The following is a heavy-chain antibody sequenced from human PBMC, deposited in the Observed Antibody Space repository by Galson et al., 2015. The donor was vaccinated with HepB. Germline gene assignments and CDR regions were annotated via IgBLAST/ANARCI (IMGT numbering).Heavy chain of an antibody. D-gene: IGHD3-22*01. Sequence: SCKASGGTFSSYAISWVRQAPGQGLEWMGGIIPIFGTANYAQKFQGRVTITADKSTSTAYMELSSLRSEDTAVYYCARDPYYYDSSGYPSPYDYWGQGTLVTVSS. J-gene: IGHJ4*02. CDR3: ARDPYYYDSSGYPSPYDY. CDR1: GGTFSSYA. V-gene: IGHV1-69*06. CDR2: IIPIFGTA.